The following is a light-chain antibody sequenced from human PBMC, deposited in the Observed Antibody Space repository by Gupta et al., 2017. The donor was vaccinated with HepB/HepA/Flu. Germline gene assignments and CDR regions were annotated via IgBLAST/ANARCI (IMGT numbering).Light chain of an antibody. CDR1: QRISSN. CDR2: DAS. J-gene: IGKJ1*01. CDR3: QQYNDWPRT. V-gene: IGKV3-15*01. Sequence: EIVMTQSPATLSVSPGERAVLSCRASQRISSNLVWYQQKPGQAPRLLIYDASSRASGIPARFSGSGSGTEFTLTISSLQSEDFAVVYCQQYNDWPRTFGQGTKVEVK.